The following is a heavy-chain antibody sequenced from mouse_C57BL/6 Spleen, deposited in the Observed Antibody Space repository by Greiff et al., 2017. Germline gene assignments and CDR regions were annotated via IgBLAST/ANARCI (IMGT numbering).Heavy chain of an antibody. CDR3: ARYYGSSYWYFDV. Sequence: QVQLQQPGAELVKPGASVKLSCKASGYTFTSYWMHWVKQRPGQGLEWIGMIHPHSGSTNYNEKFKSKATLTVDKSSSTAYMQLSSLTSEDSAVYYCARYYGSSYWYFDVWGTGTTVTVSS. J-gene: IGHJ1*03. CDR1: GYTFTSYW. V-gene: IGHV1-64*01. D-gene: IGHD1-1*01. CDR2: IHPHSGST.